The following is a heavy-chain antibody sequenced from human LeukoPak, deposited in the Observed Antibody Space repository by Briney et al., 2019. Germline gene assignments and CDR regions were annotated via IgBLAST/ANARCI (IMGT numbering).Heavy chain of an antibody. D-gene: IGHD6-19*01. Sequence: PAGSLTLSCTASGFTVSSYYMSWVRQPPGKGLEWVSVIYSGGNTYYAASVKGRFTISRDNSRNTLYLQVNSLRGDDTAIYYCGRVFLVVTGQGVCDYWGGGTLVIVS. CDR2: IYSGGNT. J-gene: IGHJ4*02. CDR3: GRVFLVVTGQGVCDY. V-gene: IGHV3-53*03. CDR1: GFTVSSYY.